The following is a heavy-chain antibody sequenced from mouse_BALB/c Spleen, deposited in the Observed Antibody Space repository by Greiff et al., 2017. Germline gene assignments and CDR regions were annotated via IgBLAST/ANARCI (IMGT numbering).Heavy chain of an antibody. D-gene: IGHD2-14*01. Sequence: EVKVVESGGGLVKPGGSLKLSCAASGFTFSSYAMSWVRPTPEKRLEWVASISSGGSTYYPDSVKGRFTISRDNARNILYLQMSSLRSEDTAMYYCARDDRYDGGYFDGWGEGTTVTVSS. V-gene: IGHV5-6-5*01. CDR3: ARDDRYDGGYFDG. J-gene: IGHJ1*01. CDR1: GFTFSSYA. CDR2: ISSGGST.